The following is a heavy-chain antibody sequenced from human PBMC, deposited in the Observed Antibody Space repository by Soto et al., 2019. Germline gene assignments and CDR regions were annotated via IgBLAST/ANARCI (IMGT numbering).Heavy chain of an antibody. CDR1: GYTFTSYG. J-gene: IGHJ6*02. D-gene: IGHD3-3*01. Sequence: ASVKVSCKASGYTFTSYGISWVRQAPGQGLEWMGWISAYNGNTNYAQKLQGRVTMTTDTSTSTAYMELRSLRSDDTAVYYCARENYDFWSGYYSYSYYGMDVWGQGTTVTVSS. CDR2: ISAYNGNT. CDR3: ARENYDFWSGYYSYSYYGMDV. V-gene: IGHV1-18*01.